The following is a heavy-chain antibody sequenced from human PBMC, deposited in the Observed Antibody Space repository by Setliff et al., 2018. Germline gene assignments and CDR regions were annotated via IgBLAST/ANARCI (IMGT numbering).Heavy chain of an antibody. D-gene: IGHD3-3*01. CDR3: AREAVGEYNFWSGSPWGYYYYGMDV. CDR1: GFTFSSYS. Sequence: AGGSLRLSCAASGFTFSSYSMNWVRQAPGKGLEWVSSISSSSSYIYYADSVKGRFTISRDNAKNSLYLQMNSLRAEDTAVYYCAREAVGEYNFWSGSPWGYYYYGMDVWGQGTTVTVSS. V-gene: IGHV3-21*01. CDR2: ISSSSSYI. J-gene: IGHJ6*02.